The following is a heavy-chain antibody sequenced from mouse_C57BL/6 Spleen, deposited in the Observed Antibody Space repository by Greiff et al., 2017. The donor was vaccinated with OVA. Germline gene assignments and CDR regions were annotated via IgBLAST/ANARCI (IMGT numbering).Heavy chain of an antibody. CDR1: GYTFTSYW. J-gene: IGHJ2*01. CDR2: INPSNGGT. D-gene: IGHD1-1*01. Sequence: LVESGTELVKPGASVKLSCKASGYTFTSYWMHWVKQRPGQGLEWIGNINPSNGGTNYNEKFKSKATLTVDKSSSTAYMQLSSLTSEDSAVYYCARLEGEGTKSYYWGQGTTLTVSS. CDR3: ARLEGEGTKSYY. V-gene: IGHV1-53*01.